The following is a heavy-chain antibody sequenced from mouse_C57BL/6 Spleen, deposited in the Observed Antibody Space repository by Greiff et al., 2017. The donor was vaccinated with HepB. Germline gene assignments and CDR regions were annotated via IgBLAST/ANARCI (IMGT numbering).Heavy chain of an antibody. V-gene: IGHV1-15*01. CDR2: IDPETGGT. CDR3: TRKVLRDWYFDV. CDR1: GYTFTDYE. Sequence: VQLQESGAELVRPGASVTLSCKASGYTFTDYEMHWVKQTPVHGLEWIGAIDPETGGTAYNQKFKGKAILTADKSSSTAYMELRSLTSEDSAVYYCTRKVLRDWYFDVWGTGTTVTVSS. J-gene: IGHJ1*03. D-gene: IGHD1-1*01.